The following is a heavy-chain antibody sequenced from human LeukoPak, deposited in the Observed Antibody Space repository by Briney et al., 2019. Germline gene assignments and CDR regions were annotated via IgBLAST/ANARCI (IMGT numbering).Heavy chain of an antibody. D-gene: IGHD2-15*01. J-gene: IGHJ4*02. CDR3: ARELAGCSGGSCYFR. V-gene: IGHV3-74*01. Sequence: GGSLGLSCAASGFTFSSHWMHWVRQAPGKGLVWVSRINSDGSSTSYADSVKGRFTISRDNAKNTLYLQMNSLRAEDTAVYYCARELAGCSGGSCYFRWGQGTLVTVSS. CDR1: GFTFSSHW. CDR2: INSDGSST.